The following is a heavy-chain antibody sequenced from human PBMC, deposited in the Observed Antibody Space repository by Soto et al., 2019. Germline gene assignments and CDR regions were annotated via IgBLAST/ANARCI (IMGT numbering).Heavy chain of an antibody. CDR3: AKATYYYDSSDSQLDY. CDR1: GFTFSSYA. D-gene: IGHD3-22*01. V-gene: IGHV3-23*01. CDR2: ISGSGGST. Sequence: GGSLRLSCAASGFTFSSYAMSWVRQAPGKGLEWVSAISGSGGSTYYADSVKGRFTISRDNSKNTLYLQMNSLRAEDTAVYYCAKATYYYDSSDSQLDYWGQGTLVTVSS. J-gene: IGHJ4*02.